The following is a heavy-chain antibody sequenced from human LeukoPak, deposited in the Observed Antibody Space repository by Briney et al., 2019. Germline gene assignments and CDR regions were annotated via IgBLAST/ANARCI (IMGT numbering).Heavy chain of an antibody. CDR1: GYTLTELS. Sequence: ASVTVSCKVSGYTLTELSMHWVRQAPGKRREWMGGFDPEDGETIYAQKFQGRVTMTEDTSTDTAYMELSSLRSEDTAVYYCATAVWGSYRFNTGGHDYWGQGTLVTVSS. V-gene: IGHV1-24*01. D-gene: IGHD3-16*02. CDR2: FDPEDGET. J-gene: IGHJ4*02. CDR3: ATAVWGSYRFNTGGHDY.